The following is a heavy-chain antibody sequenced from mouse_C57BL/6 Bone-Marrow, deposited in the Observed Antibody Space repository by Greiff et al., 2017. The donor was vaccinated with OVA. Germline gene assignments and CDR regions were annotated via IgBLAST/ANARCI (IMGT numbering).Heavy chain of an antibody. CDR2: IHPNSGST. V-gene: IGHV1-64*01. CDR1: GYTFTSYW. J-gene: IGHJ3*01. D-gene: IGHD2-5*01. CDR3: ARGAYYSNYWFAY. Sequence: QVQLQQPGAELVKPGASVKLSCKASGYTFTSYWMHWVKQRPGQGLEWIGMIHPNSGSTNYNEKFKSKSTLTVDKSSSTAYMQISSLTSEDSAVYYCARGAYYSNYWFAYWGQGTLVTVSA.